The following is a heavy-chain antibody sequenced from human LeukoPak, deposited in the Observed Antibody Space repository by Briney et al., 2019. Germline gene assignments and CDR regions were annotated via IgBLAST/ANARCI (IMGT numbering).Heavy chain of an antibody. CDR3: ARLVAARLSWFDP. CDR1: GYTFTNYD. Sequence: ASVKVSCKASGYTFTNYDINWVRQATGQGLEWMGWMNPNSGNTGYAQKFQGRVTMTRNTSISTAYMELSSLRSEDTAVYYCARLVAARLSWFDPWGQGTLVTVSS. D-gene: IGHD6-6*01. CDR2: MNPNSGNT. J-gene: IGHJ5*02. V-gene: IGHV1-8*01.